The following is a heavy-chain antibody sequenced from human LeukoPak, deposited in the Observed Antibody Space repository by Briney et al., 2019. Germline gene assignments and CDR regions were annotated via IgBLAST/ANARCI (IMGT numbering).Heavy chain of an antibody. J-gene: IGHJ4*02. CDR3: AHGHSGSYYVDY. Sequence: SVKVSCKASGGTFSSYAISWVRQAPGQGLEWMGRIIPILDIANYAQKFQGRVTITADTSTSTAYMELSSLRSEDTAVYYCAHGHSGSYYVDYWGQGTLVAVSS. V-gene: IGHV1-69*04. CDR2: IIPILDIA. CDR1: GGTFSSYA. D-gene: IGHD1-26*01.